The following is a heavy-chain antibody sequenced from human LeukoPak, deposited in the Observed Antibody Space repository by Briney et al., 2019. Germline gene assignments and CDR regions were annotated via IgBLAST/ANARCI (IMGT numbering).Heavy chain of an antibody. D-gene: IGHD6-19*01. Sequence: GGSLRLSCAASGFTFSSYSMNWVRQAPGKGLEWVANIKQDGSERNYVDSVKGRFTISRDNAKNSLYLQMNTLRDEDTAVYYCATGAGCGYWGQGTLVTVSS. J-gene: IGHJ4*02. CDR2: IKQDGSER. CDR1: GFTFSSYS. CDR3: ATGAGCGY. V-gene: IGHV3-7*03.